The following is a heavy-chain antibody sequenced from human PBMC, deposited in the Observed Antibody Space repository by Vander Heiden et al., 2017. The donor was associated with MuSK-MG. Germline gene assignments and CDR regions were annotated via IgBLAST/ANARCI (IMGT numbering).Heavy chain of an antibody. J-gene: IGHJ3*02. V-gene: IGHV2-26*01. CDR1: GFSLSNARMG. CDR2: IFSNDEK. D-gene: IGHD5-18*01. Sequence: QVTLKESGPVLVKPTETLTLTCTVSGFSLSNARMGVSWIRQPPGKALEWLAHIFSNDEKSYSTSLKSRLTISKDTSKSQVVLTMTNMDPVDTATYYCARIRGVQLWLNLGLDAFDIWGQGTMVTVSS. CDR3: ARIRGVQLWLNLGLDAFDI.